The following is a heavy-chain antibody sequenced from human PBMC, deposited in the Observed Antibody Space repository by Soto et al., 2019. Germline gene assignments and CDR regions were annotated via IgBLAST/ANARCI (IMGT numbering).Heavy chain of an antibody. CDR1: GFTFSDYY. CDR3: XXXXXXXXXVX. Sequence: QVQLVESGGGLVKPGGSLRLSCAASGFTFSDYYMSWIRQAPGKGLEWVSYISSRSSTIFYADSVKGRFTISRDNVKNSLXXXXXXXXXXXXXXXXXXXXXXXXXXVXWGQGILVTVSS. V-gene: IGHV3-11*01. J-gene: IGHJ4*02. CDR2: ISSRSSTI.